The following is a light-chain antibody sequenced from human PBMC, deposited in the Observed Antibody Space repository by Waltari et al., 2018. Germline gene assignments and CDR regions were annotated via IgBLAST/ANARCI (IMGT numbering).Light chain of an antibody. J-gene: IGKJ2*01. CDR1: QTVFYSANNNTY. V-gene: IGKV4-1*01. CDR2: WAS. Sequence: DFVMTQSPDSLAVSLGERPTINCRSSQTVFYSANNNTYFAWYQQKPGQPPKLPISWASTRESGVPDRFSGSGSGTDFTLTISSLQAEDVAVYYCQQYYGIPYTFGQGTKLEIK. CDR3: QQYYGIPYT.